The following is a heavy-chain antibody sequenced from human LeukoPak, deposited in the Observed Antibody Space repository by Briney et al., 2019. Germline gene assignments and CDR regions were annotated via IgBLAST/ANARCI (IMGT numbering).Heavy chain of an antibody. CDR3: ARDSRGGAAAGRVFDY. D-gene: IGHD6-13*01. CDR1: GFTFSSYA. CDR2: TSGSGDST. V-gene: IGHV3-23*01. Sequence: GGSLRLSCAASGFTFSSYAMSWVRQAPGKGLEWVSATSGSGDSTYYADSVKGRFTISRDNSKNTLYLQMNSLRAEDTAVYYCARDSRGGAAAGRVFDYWGQGTLVTVSS. J-gene: IGHJ4*02.